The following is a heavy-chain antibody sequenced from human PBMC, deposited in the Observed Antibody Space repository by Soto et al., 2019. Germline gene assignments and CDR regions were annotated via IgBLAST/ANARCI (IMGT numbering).Heavy chain of an antibody. D-gene: IGHD3-10*01. Sequence: SETLSLTCAVYGGSFSGYYWSWIRQPPGKGLEWIGEINHSGSTNYNPSLKSRVTISVDTSKNQFSLKLSSVTAADTAVYYCARGSDTMVRGVIKDPYYFDYWGQGTLVTVSS. CDR3: ARGSDTMVRGVIKDPYYFDY. CDR2: INHSGST. V-gene: IGHV4-34*01. CDR1: GGSFSGYY. J-gene: IGHJ4*02.